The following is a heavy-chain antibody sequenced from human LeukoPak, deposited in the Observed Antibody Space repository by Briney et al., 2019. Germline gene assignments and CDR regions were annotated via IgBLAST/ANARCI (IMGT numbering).Heavy chain of an antibody. Sequence: GASVKVSCKASGYTFTNYDINWVRQATGQGLEWMGWMNPNSGNTGYAQKFQGRVTLTRNTSITTAYMELSSLGSEDTAVYYCARGSYGSGSYLLDYWGQGTLVTVSS. J-gene: IGHJ4*02. CDR2: MNPNSGNT. V-gene: IGHV1-8*03. CDR3: ARGSYGSGSYLLDY. CDR1: GYTFTNYD. D-gene: IGHD3-10*01.